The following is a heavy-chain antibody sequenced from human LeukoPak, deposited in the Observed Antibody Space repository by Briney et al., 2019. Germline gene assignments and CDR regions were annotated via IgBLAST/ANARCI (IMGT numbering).Heavy chain of an antibody. J-gene: IGHJ4*02. CDR2: ISSSSSYI. Sequence: GGSLRLSCAASGFTFSNAWMNWVRQAPGKGLEWVSSISSSSSYIYYADSVKGRFTISRDNAKNSLYLQMNSLRAEDTAVYYCARRDSGYDPFDYWGQGTLVTVSS. V-gene: IGHV3-21*01. D-gene: IGHD5-12*01. CDR1: GFTFSNAW. CDR3: ARRDSGYDPFDY.